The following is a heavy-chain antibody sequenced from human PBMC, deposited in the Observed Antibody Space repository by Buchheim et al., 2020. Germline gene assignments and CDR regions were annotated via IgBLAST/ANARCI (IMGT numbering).Heavy chain of an antibody. Sequence: QVQLVESEGAVVQPGGSLRLSCAASGFIFNDYAMHWVRQAPGKGLEWVAFTSYDGVIQFYADSVKGRFTVSRDNSKNTLYLQMNSLRAEDTAVYYCAKHGAQGGYYDRFYYYGMDVWGLGT. J-gene: IGHJ6*02. V-gene: IGHV3-33*03. D-gene: IGHD3-22*01. CDR2: TSYDGVIQ. CDR1: GFIFNDYA. CDR3: AKHGAQGGYYDRFYYYGMDV.